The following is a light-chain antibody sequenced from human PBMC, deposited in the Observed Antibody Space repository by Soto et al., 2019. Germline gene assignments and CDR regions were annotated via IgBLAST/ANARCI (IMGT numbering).Light chain of an antibody. V-gene: IGKV4-1*01. CDR3: QQYYSTPRT. Sequence: DIVMTQSPDSLAVSLGERATINCKSSQSVLYSSNNKNYLAWYQQKPGQPPKLLIYWASTRESGVPDRFSGSGSGTDFTLTISSLRAEDVAVYYCQQYYSTPRTFGQGTKVEI. J-gene: IGKJ1*01. CDR1: QSVLYSSNNKNY. CDR2: WAS.